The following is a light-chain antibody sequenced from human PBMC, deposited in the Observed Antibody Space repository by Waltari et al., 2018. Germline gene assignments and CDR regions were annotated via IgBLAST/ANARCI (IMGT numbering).Light chain of an antibody. CDR1: QSLLYSDGFTY. J-gene: IGKJ4*01. V-gene: IGKV2-28*01. CDR2: MGS. Sequence: DIVMTQSPLSLPVTPGEPASISCRSSQSLLYSDGFTYLDWYRQKPGQSPQLLIYMGSNRDSGVPDRFSGSGSDTDFTLKISRVEADDVGVYYCMQALQTPLTFGEGTKVEIK. CDR3: MQALQTPLT.